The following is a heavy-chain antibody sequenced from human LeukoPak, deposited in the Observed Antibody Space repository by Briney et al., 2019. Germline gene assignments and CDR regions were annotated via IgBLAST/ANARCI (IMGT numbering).Heavy chain of an antibody. Sequence: LSLTCAASGFTFSSYGMHWVRQAPGKGLEWVAFIRYDGSNKYYADSVKGRFTISRDNSKNTLYLQMNSLRAEDTAVYYCAKTAAIVVVVAANDYWGQGTLVTVSS. CDR2: IRYDGSNK. J-gene: IGHJ4*02. CDR3: AKTAAIVVVVAANDY. CDR1: GFTFSSYG. V-gene: IGHV3-30*02. D-gene: IGHD2-15*01.